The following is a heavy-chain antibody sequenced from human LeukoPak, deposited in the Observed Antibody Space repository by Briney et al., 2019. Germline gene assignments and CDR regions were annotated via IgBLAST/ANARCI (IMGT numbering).Heavy chain of an antibody. V-gene: IGHV3-48*01. CDR1: GFTFSSYS. D-gene: IGHD3-22*01. J-gene: IGHJ4*02. Sequence: PGGSLSLSCAASGFTFSSYSMNWVRQAPGKGLEWISYINADSSTIQYADSVRGRFTTSRDNAKNSLYLQMNSLRAEDTAVYYCVRDNSRGQSLGVIYWGQGSLVTVSS. CDR2: INADSSTI. CDR3: VRDNSRGQSLGVIY.